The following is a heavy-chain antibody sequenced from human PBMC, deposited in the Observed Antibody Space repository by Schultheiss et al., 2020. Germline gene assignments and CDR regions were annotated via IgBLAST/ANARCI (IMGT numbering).Heavy chain of an antibody. CDR1: GFTFSSYA. Sequence: GGSLRLSCAASGFTFSSYAMHWVRQAPGKGLEWVAVISYDGSNKYYADSVKGRFTISRDNSKNTLYLQMNSLRAEDTAVYYCARESIAARYYFDYWGQGTLVNVYS. V-gene: IGHV3-30-3*01. CDR3: ARESIAARYYFDY. CDR2: ISYDGSNK. D-gene: IGHD6-6*01. J-gene: IGHJ4*02.